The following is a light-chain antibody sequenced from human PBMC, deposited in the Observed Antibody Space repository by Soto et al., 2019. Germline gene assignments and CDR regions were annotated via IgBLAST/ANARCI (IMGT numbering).Light chain of an antibody. V-gene: IGLV2-14*01. J-gene: IGLJ1*01. CDR1: SSDIGGYNY. CDR3: SSFTRSHTYV. CDR2: DVS. Sequence: QSALTKPASVSGSPGQSTTISCTGTSSDIGGYNYVSWYQQLPGEAPKLIIYDVSDRPSGVSTRFSGSKSGNTASLTISGLQAEDEGDYYCSSFTRSHTYVFGTGTKLTVL.